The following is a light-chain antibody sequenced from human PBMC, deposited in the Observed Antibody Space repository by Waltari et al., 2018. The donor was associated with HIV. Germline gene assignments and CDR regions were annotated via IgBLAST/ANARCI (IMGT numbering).Light chain of an antibody. CDR2: RDY. CDR3: AAWDDSLNGVV. CDR1: SSKIGSEY. Sequence: QSVLTQPPSASGTPGQRVTISCSGSSSKIGSEYVYWYQQVPGTAPKLLIYRDYQRPSGVPDRFSGAKSGTSASLAISGLRSDDEADYYCAAWDDSLNGVVFGGGTKLTVL. J-gene: IGLJ3*02. V-gene: IGLV1-47*01.